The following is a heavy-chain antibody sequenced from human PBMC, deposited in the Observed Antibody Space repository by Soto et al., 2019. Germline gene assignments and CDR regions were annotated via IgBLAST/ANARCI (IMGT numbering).Heavy chain of an antibody. J-gene: IGHJ6*02. V-gene: IGHV5-51*01. CDR3: ARTATSTTVSMDV. Sequence: GESLKISCKGSGYSFTSYWIGWVRQMPGKGLEWMGNIYPGDSDTRYSPSFKGQVTISADKSISTAYLQWNSLKASDTAIYSCARTATSTTVSMDVWGQGTTVTVSS. CDR1: GYSFTSYW. D-gene: IGHD4-17*01. CDR2: IYPGDSDT.